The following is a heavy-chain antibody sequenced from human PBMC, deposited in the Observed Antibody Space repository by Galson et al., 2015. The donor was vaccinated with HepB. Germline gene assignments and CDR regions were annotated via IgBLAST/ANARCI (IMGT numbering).Heavy chain of an antibody. CDR3: AKDAPDYGGNEPRVGYWGWYFDL. D-gene: IGHD4-23*01. CDR2: ISGSGGST. CDR1: GFTFSSYA. V-gene: IGHV3-23*01. J-gene: IGHJ2*01. Sequence: SLRLSCAASGFTFSSYAMSWVPPAPVKGLEWVSAISGSGGSTYYADSVKGRFTISRDNSKNTLYLQMNSLRAEDTAVYYGAKDAPDYGGNEPRVGYWGWYFDLWGRGTLVTVSS.